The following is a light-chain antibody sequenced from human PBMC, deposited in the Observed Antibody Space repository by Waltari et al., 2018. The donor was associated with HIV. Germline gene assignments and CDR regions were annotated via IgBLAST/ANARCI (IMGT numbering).Light chain of an antibody. V-gene: IGKV1-5*03. CDR3: QQYNSYRT. J-gene: IGKJ1*01. CDR2: KAS. CDR1: QSISSW. Sequence: DIQMTQSPSTLSASVGDRVTITCRASQSISSWLAWYQQKPGKAPKVLIYKASSLESGVPSRFSGSGSGTEFTVTISSLQPDDFATYYCQQYNSYRTFGQGTRVEIK.